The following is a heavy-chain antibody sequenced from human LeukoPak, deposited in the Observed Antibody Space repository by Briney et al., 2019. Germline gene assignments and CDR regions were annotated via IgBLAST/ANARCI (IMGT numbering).Heavy chain of an antibody. Sequence: SQTLSLTCTVSGGSISSGGYYWSWIRQHPGKGLEWIGYIYYSGSTYYNPSLKSRVTISVDTSKNQFSLKLSSVTAADTAVDYCARVDSSSWFDYWGQGTLVTVSS. V-gene: IGHV4-31*03. CDR3: ARVDSSSWFDY. D-gene: IGHD6-13*01. CDR1: GGSISSGGYY. CDR2: IYYSGST. J-gene: IGHJ4*02.